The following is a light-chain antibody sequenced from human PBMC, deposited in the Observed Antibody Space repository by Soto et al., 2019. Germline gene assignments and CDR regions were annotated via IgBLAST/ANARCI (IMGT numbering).Light chain of an antibody. CDR3: QQYYSTPYT. V-gene: IGKV4-1*01. CDR2: WAS. J-gene: IGKJ2*01. Sequence: DIVMTQSPDSLAVSLGERATINCKSRQTVLYSANNKNYLAWYQHKPGQPPKLLINWASTRQSGVPYRFSGSGSGTDFTLTISSLQAEDVAVYYCQQYYSTPYTFGRGTKLEIK. CDR1: QTVLYSANNKNY.